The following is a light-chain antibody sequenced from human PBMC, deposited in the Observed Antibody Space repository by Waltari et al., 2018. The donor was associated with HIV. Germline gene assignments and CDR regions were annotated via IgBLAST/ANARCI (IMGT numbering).Light chain of an antibody. V-gene: IGKV1-5*03. J-gene: IGKJ4*01. CDR2: KAS. Sequence: DFQMTQSPATLSPSVGDRVTITCRASQSISSWLAWYQQKPGKAPKVLIYKASSLGSGVPSRFSGSGSGTEFTLTISSLQPADFATYYCQQYDSYPLTFGGGTKVEIK. CDR1: QSISSW. CDR3: QQYDSYPLT.